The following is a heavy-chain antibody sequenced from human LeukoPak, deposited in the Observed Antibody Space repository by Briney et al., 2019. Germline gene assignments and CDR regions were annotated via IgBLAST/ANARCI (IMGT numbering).Heavy chain of an antibody. D-gene: IGHD6-13*01. CDR1: GFTLSSYS. V-gene: IGHV3-21*01. Sequence: GGSLRLSCAASGFTLSSYSMNWVRQAPGKGLEWVSSISRSSSSIYYADSVKGRFTISRENAKNSLYLQMNSLRAEDTAVYYCAKSWYLDYWGQGTLVTVSS. CDR3: AKSWYLDY. J-gene: IGHJ4*02. CDR2: ISRSSSSI.